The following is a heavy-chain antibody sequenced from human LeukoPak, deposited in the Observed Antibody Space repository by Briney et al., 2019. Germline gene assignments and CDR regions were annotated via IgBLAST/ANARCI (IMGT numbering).Heavy chain of an antibody. CDR3: ARDLTGYSKIDF. V-gene: IGHV3-48*02. CDR1: GFTFSRYS. CDR2: ISSSGSTI. J-gene: IGHJ4*02. D-gene: IGHD3-9*01. Sequence: GVSLRLSCATSGFTFSRYSMNWVRQAPGKGLEWISYISSSGSTIYDADSVKGRFTISRDNARNSLYLQPNSLRDEDTAVYYCARDLTGYSKIDFWGQGTLVTVSS.